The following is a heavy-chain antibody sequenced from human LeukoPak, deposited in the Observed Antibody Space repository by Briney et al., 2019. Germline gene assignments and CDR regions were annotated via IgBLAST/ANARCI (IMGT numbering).Heavy chain of an antibody. CDR1: GYTFTGYY. Sequence: GASVKVSCKASGYTFTGYYMHWVRQAPGQGLEWMGWINPNSGGTNYAQKLQGRVTMTRDTSISTAYMELSRLRSDDTAVYYCARDGRLTTVTRTGGNWCEHWGRGTVVTVSS. CDR2: INPNSGGT. CDR3: ARDGRLTTVTRTGGNWCEH. J-gene: IGHJ5*02. D-gene: IGHD4-17*01. V-gene: IGHV1-2*02.